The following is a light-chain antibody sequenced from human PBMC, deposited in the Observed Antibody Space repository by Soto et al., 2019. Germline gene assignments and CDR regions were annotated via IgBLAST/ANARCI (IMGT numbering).Light chain of an antibody. Sequence: QSALTQPASVSGSPGQSITISCTGTSSDVGGYNYVSWYQQHPGKAPKLMIYEVSNRPSGVSNRFSGSKSGNTASLTISGLQAEDEADYYCSSYTSSSTHWVFGGGTSSPSX. V-gene: IGLV2-14*01. J-gene: IGLJ3*02. CDR2: EVS. CDR3: SSYTSSSTHWV. CDR1: SSDVGGYNY.